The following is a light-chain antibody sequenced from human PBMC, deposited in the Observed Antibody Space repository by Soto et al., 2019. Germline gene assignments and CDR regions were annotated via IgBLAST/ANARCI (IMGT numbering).Light chain of an antibody. CDR2: KTS. V-gene: IGKV1-5*03. J-gene: IGKJ1*01. CDR3: QQYNSYSWT. CDR1: QSISSW. Sequence: DIQMTPSPSTLSASVGDRVTITCRASQSISSWLAWYQQKPGKAPKLLMSKTSTLESGVPSRFSGSGSETEFTLTISSLQPDDFATYYCQQYNSYSWTFGQGTKVDIK.